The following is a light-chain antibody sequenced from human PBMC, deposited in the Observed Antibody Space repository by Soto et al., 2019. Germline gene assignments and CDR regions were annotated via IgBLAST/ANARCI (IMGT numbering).Light chain of an antibody. CDR2: DDD. CDR1: SSNIGGNS. CDR3: GSWDSSLSAYV. Sequence: QSVLTQPPSVSAAPGQKVTISCSGSSSNIGGNSVSWYQQLPGTAPKLLIYDDDKRPSGIPDRFSGSKSGTSATPGITGFQTGDEADYYCGSWDSSLSAYVFATGTKV. V-gene: IGLV1-51*01. J-gene: IGLJ1*01.